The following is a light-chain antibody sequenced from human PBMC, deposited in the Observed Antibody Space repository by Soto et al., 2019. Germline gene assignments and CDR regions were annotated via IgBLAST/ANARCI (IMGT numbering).Light chain of an antibody. J-gene: IGKJ2*01. CDR2: WAT. V-gene: IGKV4-1*01. CDR3: QQYYSALYT. Sequence: DIVMTQSPDSLAVSLGERATINCKSSQSVLYSSNNQNYLAWYQQKPGQSPKLLLHWATTRESGVPDRFSGRGSGTDFTLTISSLQAEDVAVYYCQQYYSALYTFGQGTKLEI. CDR1: QSVLYSSNNQNY.